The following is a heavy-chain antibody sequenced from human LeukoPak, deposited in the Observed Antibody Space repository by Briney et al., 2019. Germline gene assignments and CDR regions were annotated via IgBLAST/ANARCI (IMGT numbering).Heavy chain of an antibody. CDR2: LHSSGTT. CDR3: ARDSDYHASGHDY. D-gene: IGHD3-10*01. J-gene: IGHJ4*02. V-gene: IGHV4-4*07. Sequence: SETLSLTCTVSGDSISSYYWSWIRQSAGRGLEWIGRLHSSGTTNYNPYLESRVTMSVDTSKNQFSLVLSSVTAADTAIYYCARDSDYHASGHDYWGQGTLVTVSS. CDR1: GDSISSYY.